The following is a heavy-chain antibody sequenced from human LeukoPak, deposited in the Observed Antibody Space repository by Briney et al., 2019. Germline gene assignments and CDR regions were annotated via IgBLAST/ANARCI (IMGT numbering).Heavy chain of an antibody. CDR2: ISYDGSNK. CDR1: GFTFSSYA. Sequence: GRSLRLSCAASGFTFSSYAMHWVRQAPGKGLEWVAVISYDGSNKYYADSVKGRFTSSRDNAKTALYLQMNSLRAEDTAVYYCASALWCSGGSCYSAVLDYWGQGTLVTVSS. D-gene: IGHD2-15*01. CDR3: ASALWCSGGSCYSAVLDY. J-gene: IGHJ4*02. V-gene: IGHV3-30*01.